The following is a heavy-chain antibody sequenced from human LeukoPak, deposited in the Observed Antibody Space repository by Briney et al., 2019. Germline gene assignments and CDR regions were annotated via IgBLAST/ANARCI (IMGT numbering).Heavy chain of an antibody. D-gene: IGHD3-22*01. V-gene: IGHV3-7*01. CDR3: ARDEAGSGYYSDY. Sequence: GGSLRLSCVGSGFSFSNYWMGWIRQAPGKGLEWVANTKPDEREKYYVDSVKGRFIISRDNAKNSLYLQMNSLRDEDTAVYYCARDEAGSGYYSDYWGQGTLVTVSS. J-gene: IGHJ4*02. CDR2: TKPDEREK. CDR1: GFSFSNYW.